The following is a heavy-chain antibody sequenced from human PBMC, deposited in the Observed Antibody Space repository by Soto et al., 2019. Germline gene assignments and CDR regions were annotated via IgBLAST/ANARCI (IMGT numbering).Heavy chain of an antibody. V-gene: IGHV4-59*01. CDR1: GGSISSYY. D-gene: IGHD3-10*01. J-gene: IGHJ2*01. CDR2: IYYSGST. Sequence: QVQLQESGPGLVKPSETLSLTCTVSGGSISSYYWSWIRQPPGKGLEWIGYIYYSGSTNYNPSLKSRVPISVDTSTHQFSLTLSSVTAADTAVYYCARDHSGVLWFGELFGENWYFDLWGRGTLVTVSS. CDR3: ARDHSGVLWFGELFGENWYFDL.